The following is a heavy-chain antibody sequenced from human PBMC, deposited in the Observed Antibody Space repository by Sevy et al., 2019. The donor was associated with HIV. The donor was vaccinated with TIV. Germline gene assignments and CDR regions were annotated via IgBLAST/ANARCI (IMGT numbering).Heavy chain of an antibody. CDR1: GFTFSTFA. CDR3: AKDWGTTAISDY. CDR2: ISATGSST. J-gene: IGHJ4*02. Sequence: GGSLRLSCAGSGFTFSTFAMSWVRQAPGKGLEWVSAISATGSSTFYSDSVKGRFTTSRGNSKNTLYLQMNSLRADDTAVYYCAKDWGTTAISDYWGQGTLVTVSS. V-gene: IGHV3-23*01. D-gene: IGHD3-16*01.